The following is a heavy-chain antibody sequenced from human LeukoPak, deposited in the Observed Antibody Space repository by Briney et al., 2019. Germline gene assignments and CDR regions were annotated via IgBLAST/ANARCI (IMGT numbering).Heavy chain of an antibody. CDR3: ASHDYGGNLGAFDI. D-gene: IGHD4-23*01. Sequence: SETLSLTCTVSGGSISSYYWSWIRQPPGKGLEWIGYIYYSGSTNYNPSLKSRVTISVDTSKNQFSLKPSSVTAADTAVYYCASHDYGGNLGAFDIWGQGTMVTVSS. V-gene: IGHV4-59*08. CDR2: IYYSGST. CDR1: GGSISSYY. J-gene: IGHJ3*02.